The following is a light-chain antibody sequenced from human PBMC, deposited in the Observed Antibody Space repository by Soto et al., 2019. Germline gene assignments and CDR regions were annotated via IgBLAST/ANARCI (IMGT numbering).Light chain of an antibody. V-gene: IGLV2-14*01. CDR3: SSYTTSSNYV. CDR2: EVS. J-gene: IGLJ1*01. CDR1: SSDVGSYNF. Sequence: QSALTQPASVSGSPGQSITISCTGTSSDVGSYNFVSWYQQLPGKAPKLMIYEVSNRPSGVSNRFSGSMSGNTASLTISGLQAEDEADYYCSSYTTSSNYVFGSGTKVTVL.